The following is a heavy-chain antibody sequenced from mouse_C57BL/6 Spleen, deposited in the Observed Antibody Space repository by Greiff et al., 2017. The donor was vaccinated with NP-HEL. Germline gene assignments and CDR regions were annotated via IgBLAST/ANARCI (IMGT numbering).Heavy chain of an antibody. CDR3: ARGGVTTVKGENFDY. CDR1: GYTFTSYW. V-gene: IGHV1-69*01. J-gene: IGHJ2*01. Sequence: VQLQQSGAELVMPGASVKLSCKASGYTFTSYWMHWVKQRPGQGLEWIGEIDPSDSYTNYNQKFKGKSTLTVDKSSSTAYMQLSSLTSEDSAVYYCARGGVTTVKGENFDYRGQGTTLTVSS. CDR2: IDPSDSYT. D-gene: IGHD1-1*01.